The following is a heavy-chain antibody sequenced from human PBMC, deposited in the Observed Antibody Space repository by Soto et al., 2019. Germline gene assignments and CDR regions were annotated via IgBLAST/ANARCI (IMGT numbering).Heavy chain of an antibody. V-gene: IGHV3-23*01. Sequence: EVQLLESGGGLVQPGGSLRLSCAASGFTFSSYAMSWVRQAPGKGLEWVSAISGSGGSTYYADSVKGQFTIPGDNSKNTLYLQMNSLRAEDTAVYYCAKDLGDIAAAGLFDYWGQGTLVTVSS. J-gene: IGHJ4*02. CDR2: ISGSGGST. D-gene: IGHD6-13*01. CDR3: AKDLGDIAAAGLFDY. CDR1: GFTFSSYA.